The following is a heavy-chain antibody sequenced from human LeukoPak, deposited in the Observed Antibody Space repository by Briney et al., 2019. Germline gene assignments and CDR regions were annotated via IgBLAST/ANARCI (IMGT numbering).Heavy chain of an antibody. J-gene: IGHJ4*02. CDR3: ARTGYSLPSFDY. CDR1: GFTFSSYR. Sequence: TGGSLRLSCAASGFTFSSYRMNWVRQAPGKGLEWVSSISSSSSYIYYADSVKGRFTISRDNAKNSLYLQMNSLRAEDTAVYYCARTGYSLPSFDYWGQGTLVTVSS. D-gene: IGHD2-21*01. CDR2: ISSSSSYI. V-gene: IGHV3-21*01.